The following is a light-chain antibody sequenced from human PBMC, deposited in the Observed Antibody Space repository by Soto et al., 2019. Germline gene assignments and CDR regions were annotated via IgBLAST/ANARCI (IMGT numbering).Light chain of an antibody. CDR1: QSVSSN. CDR2: GAS. CDR3: QQYENWPPWT. J-gene: IGKJ1*01. V-gene: IGKV3-15*01. Sequence: EIVVTQSPATLSVSPGERATLSCRAGQSVSSNLAWYQQKHGQAPRPLIYGASTRATGIPARFSGSGSGTEFTLTISSLQSEDCAVYYCQQYENWPPWTFGRGTKVDI.